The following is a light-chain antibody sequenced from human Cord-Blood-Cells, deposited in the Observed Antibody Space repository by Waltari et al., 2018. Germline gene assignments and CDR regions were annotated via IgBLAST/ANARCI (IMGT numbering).Light chain of an antibody. CDR3: QQSYSTPCS. CDR2: AAS. J-gene: IGKJ2*04. CDR1: QSISSY. V-gene: IGKV1-39*01. Sequence: IQMIQSPSSLSASVGDRVTITCRASQSISSYLNWYQQKPGKAPKLLIYAASSLQSGVPSRFSGSGSGTDFTLTISSLQPEDFATYYCQQSYSTPCSFGQGTKLEIK.